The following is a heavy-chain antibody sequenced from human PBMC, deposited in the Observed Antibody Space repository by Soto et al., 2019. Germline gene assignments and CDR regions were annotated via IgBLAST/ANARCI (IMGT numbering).Heavy chain of an antibody. J-gene: IGHJ4*02. V-gene: IGHV4-59*12. CDR3: ARSRVAYYYYDTVGYDY. D-gene: IGHD3-22*01. CDR2: IYYSGST. Sequence: SETLSLTCTVSGGSISSYYWSWIRQPPGKGLEWIGYIYYSGSTNYNPSLKSRVTISVDKSKNQFSLKLSSVTAADTAVYYCARSRVAYYYYDTVGYDYWGQGTLVTVSS. CDR1: GGSISSYY.